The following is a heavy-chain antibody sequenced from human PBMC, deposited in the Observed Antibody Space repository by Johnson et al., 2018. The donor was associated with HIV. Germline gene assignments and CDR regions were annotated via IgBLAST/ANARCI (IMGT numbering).Heavy chain of an antibody. CDR3: AKAWEMALGAFDI. D-gene: IGHD5-24*01. Sequence: QVQLVESGGGVVQPGRSLRLSCAASGFTFSSYGMHWVRQAPGKGLEWVAVISYDGSNKYYADSVKGRFTISRDNSKNTLYLQMNSLRAEDTAVYYCAKAWEMALGAFDIWGQGTMVTVSS. CDR2: ISYDGSNK. CDR1: GFTFSSYG. V-gene: IGHV3-30*18. J-gene: IGHJ3*02.